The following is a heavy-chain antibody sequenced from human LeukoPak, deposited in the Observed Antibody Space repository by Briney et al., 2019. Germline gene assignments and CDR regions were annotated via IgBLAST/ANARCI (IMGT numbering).Heavy chain of an antibody. V-gene: IGHV1-69*04. D-gene: IGHD5-24*01. CDR3: ATPVRDGYNEYFQH. CDR2: IIPIFGIA. CDR1: GGTFSGYA. Sequence: ASVKVSCEASGGTFSGYAISWVRQAPGQGLEWMGRIIPIFGIANYAQKFQGRVTITADKSTSTAYMELSSLRSEDTAVYYCATPVRDGYNEYFQHWGQGTLVTVSS. J-gene: IGHJ1*01.